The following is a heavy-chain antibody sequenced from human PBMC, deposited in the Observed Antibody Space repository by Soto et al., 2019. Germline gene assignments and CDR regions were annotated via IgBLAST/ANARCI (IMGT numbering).Heavy chain of an antibody. V-gene: IGHV3-23*01. D-gene: IGHD3-22*01. Sequence: GGSLRLSCAASGFTFSSYAMSWVRQAPGKGLEWVSAISGSGGSTYYADSVKGRFTISKDIFRNSLSLQLDSLGVEDTAVYFCVKDDGGYPSTAPHWRDAFDIWGQGTMVTVSS. CDR3: VKDDGGYPSTAPHWRDAFDI. J-gene: IGHJ3*02. CDR2: ISGSGGST. CDR1: GFTFSSYA.